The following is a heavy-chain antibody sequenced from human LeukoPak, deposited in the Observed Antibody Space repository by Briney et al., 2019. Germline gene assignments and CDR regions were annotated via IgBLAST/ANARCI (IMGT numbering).Heavy chain of an antibody. D-gene: IGHD3-3*01. J-gene: IGHJ4*02. CDR2: IPAGGTT. V-gene: IGHV3-23*01. Sequence: PGGSLRLSCAASGFTFSNCALGWVRQAPGKGLEWVSTIPAGGTTYDADSVMGRFAISRDNSKNTLYLQMSSLRVEDTAVYYCANRNYDNPGYFDYWGQGTLVTVSS. CDR3: ANRNYDNPGYFDY. CDR1: GFTFSNCA.